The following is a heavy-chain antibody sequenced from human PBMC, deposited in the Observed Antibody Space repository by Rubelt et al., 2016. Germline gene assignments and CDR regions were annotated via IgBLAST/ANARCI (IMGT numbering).Heavy chain of an antibody. CDR3: ATLGEDAFDI. V-gene: IGHV3-33*01. CDR1: GFTFSSYG. Sequence: RLSCAASGFTFSSYGMHWVRQAPGKGLEWVAVIWYDGSNKYYADSVKGRFTISRDNSKNTLYLQMNSLRAEDTAVYYCATLGEDAFDIWGQGTMVTVSS. J-gene: IGHJ3*02. D-gene: IGHD3-16*01. CDR2: IWYDGSNK.